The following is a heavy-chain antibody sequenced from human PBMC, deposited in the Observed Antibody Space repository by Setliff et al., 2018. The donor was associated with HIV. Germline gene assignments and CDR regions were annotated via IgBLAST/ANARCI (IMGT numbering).Heavy chain of an antibody. Sequence: PGGSLRLSCAASGFTFSSYGVHWVRQAPGKGLEWVASIKYDGSDKYYADSVKGRFTISRDNAKNSLYLQMNSLRAEDTAVYYCAREVDTAFDYWGQGTLVTVSS. CDR1: GFTFSSYG. D-gene: IGHD5-18*01. CDR2: IKYDGSDK. CDR3: AREVDTAFDY. J-gene: IGHJ4*02. V-gene: IGHV3-30*02.